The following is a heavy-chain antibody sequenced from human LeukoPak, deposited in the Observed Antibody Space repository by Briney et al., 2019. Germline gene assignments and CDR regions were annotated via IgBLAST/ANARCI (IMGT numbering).Heavy chain of an antibody. D-gene: IGHD3-3*01. CDR3: ARDVPAPNSYYDFWSGCYTPVEQHYYMDL. V-gene: IGHV1-18*04. CDR2: ISAYNGNT. J-gene: IGHJ6*03. CDR1: GYTFTSYY. Sequence: ASVKVSCKASGYTFTSYYMHWVRQAPGQGLEWMGWISAYNGNTNYAQKLQGRVTMTTDTSTSTAYMELRSLRSDDTAVYYCARDVPAPNSYYDFWSGCYTPVEQHYYMDLWGKGTTVTVSS.